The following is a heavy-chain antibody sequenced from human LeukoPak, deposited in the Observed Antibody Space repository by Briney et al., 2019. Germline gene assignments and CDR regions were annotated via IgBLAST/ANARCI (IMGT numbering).Heavy chain of an antibody. V-gene: IGHV4-31*03. D-gene: IGHD3-3*01. J-gene: IGHJ4*02. CDR2: IYYSGST. Sequence: SETLSLTCTASGGSISSGGYYWSWIRQHPGKGLEWIGYIYYSGSTYYNPSLKSRVTISVDTSKNQFSLKLSSVTAADTAVYYCARVLRFLEWLSSTTSYYFDYWGQGTLVTVSS. CDR3: ARVLRFLEWLSSTTSYYFDY. CDR1: GGSISSGGYY.